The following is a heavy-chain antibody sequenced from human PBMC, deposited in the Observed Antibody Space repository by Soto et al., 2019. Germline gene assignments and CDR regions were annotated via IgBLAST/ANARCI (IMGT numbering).Heavy chain of an antibody. V-gene: IGHV4-59*01. Sequence: ETLSLTCTVSGGSISSYYWSWIRQPPGKGLEWIGYIYYSGSTNYNPSLKSRVTISVDTSKNQFSLKLSSVTAADTAVYYCARAPPGGGSRDWYFDYWGQGTLVTVSS. J-gene: IGHJ4*02. CDR1: GGSISSYY. CDR3: ARAPPGGGSRDWYFDY. D-gene: IGHD2-15*01. CDR2: IYYSGST.